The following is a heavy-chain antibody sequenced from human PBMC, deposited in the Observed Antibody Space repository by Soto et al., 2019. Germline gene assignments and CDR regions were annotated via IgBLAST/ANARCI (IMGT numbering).Heavy chain of an antibody. D-gene: IGHD2-2*01. V-gene: IGHV4-31*03. CDR2: IYYSGST. CDR1: GGSISSGGYY. CDR3: ARGRGYCSSTSCYPGSWFDP. Sequence: PSETLSLTCTVSGGSISSGGYYWSWIRQHPGKGLEWIGYIYYSGSTYYNPSLKSRVTISVDTSKNQFSLKLSSVTAADTAVYYCARGRGYCSSTSCYPGSWFDPWGQGTLVTVSS. J-gene: IGHJ5*02.